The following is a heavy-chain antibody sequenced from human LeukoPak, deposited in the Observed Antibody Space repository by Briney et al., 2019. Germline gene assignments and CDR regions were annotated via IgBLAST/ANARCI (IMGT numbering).Heavy chain of an antibody. V-gene: IGHV3-15*04. J-gene: IGHJ4*02. CDR2: IASKTDGGTT. CDR1: GPTVTNAW. CDR3: TTGIRGD. Sequence: GGSLRLSCAASGPTVTNAWMNWVRLAPGKGLEWVGRIASKTDGGTTDYAAPVKGRFTISRDDSKNTLFLQMNSLKTEDTAVYYCTTGIRGDCGQGTLVTVSS.